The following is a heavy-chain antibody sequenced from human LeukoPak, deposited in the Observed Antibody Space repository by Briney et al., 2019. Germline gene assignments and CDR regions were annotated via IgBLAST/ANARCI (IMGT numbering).Heavy chain of an antibody. Sequence: NTSETLSLTCTVSGGSISSYYWSWLRQPPGKGLEWIGYIYYSGSTNYNPSLKSRGTISVDTSKNQFSLKLSSVTAADTAVYYCARGDVGAHGRVFDYWGQGTLVTVSS. CDR2: IYYSGST. J-gene: IGHJ4*02. CDR1: GGSISSYY. V-gene: IGHV4-59*01. D-gene: IGHD1-26*01. CDR3: ARGDVGAHGRVFDY.